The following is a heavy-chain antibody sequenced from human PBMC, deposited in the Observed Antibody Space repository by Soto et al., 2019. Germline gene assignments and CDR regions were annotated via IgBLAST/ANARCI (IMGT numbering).Heavy chain of an antibody. D-gene: IGHD2-8*02. J-gene: IGHJ4*02. CDR2: FSLSGTT. Sequence: QVQLQESGPGLMKPSETLSLTCTVSGASITSSSYWSWIRQPAGKGLEWIGRFSLSGTTNYNPSLRSRVTMSADVSKNQFSLRLTSVTAADMALYYCARGMTPPGAPAWYYFDSWGQGTLVTVSS. CDR1: GASITSSSY. CDR3: ARGMTPPGAPAWYYFDS. V-gene: IGHV4-4*07.